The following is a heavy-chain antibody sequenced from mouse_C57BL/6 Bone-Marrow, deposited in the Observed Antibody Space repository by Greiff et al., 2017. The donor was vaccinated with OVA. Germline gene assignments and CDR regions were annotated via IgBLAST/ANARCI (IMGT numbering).Heavy chain of an antibody. CDR3: ARDAWGGLYWYFDV. Sequence: EVKLMESGGGLVQSGRSLRLSCATSGFTFSDFYMEWVRQAPGKGLEWIAASRNKANDYTTEYSASVKGRFIVSRDTSQSILYLQMNALRAEDTAIYYCARDAWGGLYWYFDVWGTGTTVTVSS. CDR2: SRNKANDYTT. V-gene: IGHV7-1*01. J-gene: IGHJ1*03. CDR1: GFTFSDFY. D-gene: IGHD3-3*01.